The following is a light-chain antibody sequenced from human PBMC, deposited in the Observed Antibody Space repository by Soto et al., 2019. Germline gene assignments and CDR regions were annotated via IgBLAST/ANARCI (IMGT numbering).Light chain of an antibody. CDR1: QSIGST. Sequence: EIVLTQSPDTLSLSPGERAIFSCRTSQSIGSTLAWYQHKPGQAPRLLIYDASKRATGIPARFSGSGSGIDFTLTISSLEPEDFAVYFCQQRSKWPVTFGPGTTVDIK. V-gene: IGKV3-11*01. CDR3: QQRSKWPVT. CDR2: DAS. J-gene: IGKJ3*01.